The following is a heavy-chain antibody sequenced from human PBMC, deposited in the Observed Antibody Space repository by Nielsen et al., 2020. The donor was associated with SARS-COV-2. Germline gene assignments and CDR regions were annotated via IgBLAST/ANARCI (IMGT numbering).Heavy chain of an antibody. Sequence: SLKISCAASGFTFDDYAMHWVRQAPGKGLEWVSGISWNSGSIGYADSVKGRFTISRDNAKNSLYLQMNSLRAEDTAVYYCARGGEQWLVPTYFDYWGQGTLVTVSS. CDR1: GFTFDDYA. D-gene: IGHD6-19*01. V-gene: IGHV3-9*01. CDR2: ISWNSGSI. CDR3: ARGGEQWLVPTYFDY. J-gene: IGHJ4*02.